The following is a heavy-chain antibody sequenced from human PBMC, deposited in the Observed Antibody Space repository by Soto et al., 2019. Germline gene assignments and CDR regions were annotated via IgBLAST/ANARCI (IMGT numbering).Heavy chain of an antibody. Sequence: ASVKVSCKASGYTFTSYGISWVRQAPGQGLEWMGWISTYNGNTKYSQKFQGRVTITRDTSASTAYMELSSLRSEDTAVYYCARERARYSSGFFDYWGQGTLVTVS. CDR1: GYTFTSYG. V-gene: IGHV1-18*01. J-gene: IGHJ4*02. CDR3: ARERARYSSGFFDY. D-gene: IGHD6-19*01. CDR2: ISTYNGNT.